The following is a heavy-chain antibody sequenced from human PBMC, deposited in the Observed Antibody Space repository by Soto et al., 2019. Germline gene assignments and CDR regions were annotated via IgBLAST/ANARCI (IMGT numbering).Heavy chain of an antibody. J-gene: IGHJ6*02. Sequence: SETLSLTCTVSGGSISSYYWSWIRQPPGKGLEWIGYIYYSGSTNYNPSLKSRVTILVDTSKNQFSLKLSSVTAADTAVYYCARDRGIGRSGFGSGWYSTYYGMDVWGQGTTVTVSS. V-gene: IGHV4-59*01. CDR2: IYYSGST. CDR3: ARDRGIGRSGFGSGWYSTYYGMDV. CDR1: GGSISSYY. D-gene: IGHD6-19*01.